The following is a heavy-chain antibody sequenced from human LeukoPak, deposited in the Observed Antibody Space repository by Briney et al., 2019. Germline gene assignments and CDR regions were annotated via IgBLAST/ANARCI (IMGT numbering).Heavy chain of an antibody. D-gene: IGHD3-10*01. CDR1: GDSVSSNSAA. V-gene: IGHV6-1*01. J-gene: IGHJ6*03. CDR3: ARHDVLLWFGELFSYYYYMDV. Sequence: SQTLSLTCAISGDSVSSNSAAWNWIRQSPSRGLEWLGRTYYRSKYYNDYAVSVKSRITINPDTSKNQFSLQLNSVTPEDTAVYYCARHDVLLWFGELFSYYYYMDVWGKGTTVTISS. CDR2: TYYRSKYYN.